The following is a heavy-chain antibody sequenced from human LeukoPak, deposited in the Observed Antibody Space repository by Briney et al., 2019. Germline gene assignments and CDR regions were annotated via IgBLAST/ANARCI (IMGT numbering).Heavy chain of an antibody. D-gene: IGHD2-15*01. CDR3: ARQGNSYCSGGSCYDPNWFDS. CDR1: GGSISSSSYY. CDR2: MYYSGST. V-gene: IGHV4-39*01. J-gene: IGHJ5*01. Sequence: PSETLSLTCTVSGGSISSSSYYWGWIRQPPGKGLEWIGSMYYSGSTYYNLSLKSRVTISVDTSKNQFSLKLSSVTAADTALYYCARQGNSYCSGGSCYDPNWFDSWGQGTLVTVSS.